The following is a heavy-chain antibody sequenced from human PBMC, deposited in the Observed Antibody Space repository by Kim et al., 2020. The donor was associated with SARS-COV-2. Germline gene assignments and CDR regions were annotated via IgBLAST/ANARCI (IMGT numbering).Heavy chain of an antibody. J-gene: IGHJ5*02. CDR3: ARVARSCTSTGCPTESCFDP. CDR1: GFTFTSYW. D-gene: IGHD2-2*01. CDR2: IKEDGSER. V-gene: IGHV3-7*03. Sequence: GGSLRLSCAASGFTFTSYWMSWVRQAPGKGLEWVANIKEDGSERYYEGSVAGRFTFSRDNAKNSLYLQMNSLRAGDTAVYYCARVARSCTSTGCPTESCFDPWGQGNLGTVSS.